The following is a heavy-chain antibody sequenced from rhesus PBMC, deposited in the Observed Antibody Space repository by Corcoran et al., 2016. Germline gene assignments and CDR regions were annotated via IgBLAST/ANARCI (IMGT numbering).Heavy chain of an antibody. J-gene: IGHJ4*01. CDR3: AKNRANTVPHYFDY. CDR2: ITRCGANT. Sequence: EVQLVETGGGLVQPGGSLRLACAASGCTFSSYAMQWVRKAQGQGLEWISAITRCGANTSSAGSVNCRATISRDDSKNALSLQMNSLRTEATAMYYCAKNRANTVPHYFDYWGQGVLVTVSS. V-gene: IGHV3S5*01. D-gene: IGHD2-21*01. CDR1: GCTFSSYA.